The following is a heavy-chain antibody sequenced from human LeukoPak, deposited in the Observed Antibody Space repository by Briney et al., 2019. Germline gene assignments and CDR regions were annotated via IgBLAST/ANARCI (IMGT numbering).Heavy chain of an antibody. CDR3: AKDLGRGLPDY. D-gene: IGHD5-18*01. CDR1: GFTFSSYG. Sequence: PGRSLRLSCAASGFTFSSYGMHWVRQAPGKGVEWVAVISYDGSNKYYADSVKGRFTISRDNSKNTLYLQMDSLRAEDTAVYYCAKDLGRGLPDYWGQGTLVTVSS. V-gene: IGHV3-30*18. CDR2: ISYDGSNK. J-gene: IGHJ4*02.